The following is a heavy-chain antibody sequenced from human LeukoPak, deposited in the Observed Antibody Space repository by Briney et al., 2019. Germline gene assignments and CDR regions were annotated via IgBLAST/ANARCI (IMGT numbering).Heavy chain of an antibody. CDR1: GFSFSDYY. CDR3: ARAVQLGFCDY. CDR2: ICRCRSYP. J-gene: IGHJ4*02. D-gene: IGHD5-18*01. V-gene: IGHV3-11*06. Sequence: GGSLRLSCAASGFSFSDYYMSWIRPAPGKGLEWVSYICRCRSYPNYAAPVKGRFTISRDNAKNSLYLQMNSLRAEGTAVYYCARAVQLGFCDYWRQGTLVTVSS.